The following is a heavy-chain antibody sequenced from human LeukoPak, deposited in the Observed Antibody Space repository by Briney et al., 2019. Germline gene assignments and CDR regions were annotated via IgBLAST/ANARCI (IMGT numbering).Heavy chain of an antibody. D-gene: IGHD3-22*01. CDR1: GYTFTGYY. CDR2: INPNSGGT. CDR3: ARGHLSGYYYDSSGYSPFDY. V-gene: IGHV1-2*02. J-gene: IGHJ4*02. Sequence: ASVKVSCKASGYTFTGYYMHWVRQAPGQGLEWMGWINPNSGGTNYAQKFQGRVTMTRDTSISTAYMELSRLRSDDTAVYYCARGHLSGYYYDSSGYSPFDYWDQGTLVTVSS.